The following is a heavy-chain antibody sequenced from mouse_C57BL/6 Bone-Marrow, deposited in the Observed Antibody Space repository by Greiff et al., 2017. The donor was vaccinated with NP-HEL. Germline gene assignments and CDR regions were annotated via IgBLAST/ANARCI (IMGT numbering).Heavy chain of an antibody. CDR1: GFNIKDDY. V-gene: IGHV14-4*01. J-gene: IGHJ2*01. Sequence: EVKLMESGAELVRPGASVKLSCTASGFNIKDDYMHWVKQRPEQGLEWIGWIDPENGDTEYASKFQGKATITADTSSNTAYLQLSSLTSEDTAVYYCTLITTVVRDYWGQGTTLTVSS. CDR2: IDPENGDT. CDR3: TLITTVVRDY. D-gene: IGHD1-1*01.